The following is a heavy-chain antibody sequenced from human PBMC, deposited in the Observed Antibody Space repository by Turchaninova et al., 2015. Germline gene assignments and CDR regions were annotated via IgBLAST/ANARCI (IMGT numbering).Heavy chain of an antibody. CDR3: VKVPTYRQDYFQH. CDR1: GFTFSSTS. V-gene: IGHV3-64D*06. D-gene: IGHD1-1*01. J-gene: IGHJ1*01. Sequence: LAQQVVAAIPSGSASGFTFSSTSMHLVRQAPGKGLEYVSAISSNGGSTYYADSVKGRFTISRDNSKNTLYLQMSSLRAEDTAVYYCVKVPTYRQDYFQHWGQGTLVTVSS. CDR2: ISSNGGST.